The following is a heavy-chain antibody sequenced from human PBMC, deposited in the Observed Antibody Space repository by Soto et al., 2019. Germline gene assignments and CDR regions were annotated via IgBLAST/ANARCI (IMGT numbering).Heavy chain of an antibody. Sequence: QVQLVQSGAEVKKPGASVKVSCKASGYTFTTYDVNWVRQATGQGLEWMGWMNPNSGNTGYAQKFQGRVTMTRNTSMNTAYMEVSSLRSEDTAVYYCARGRRGGYANWFDPWGQGTLVTVSS. D-gene: IGHD5-12*01. CDR2: MNPNSGNT. CDR1: GYTFTTYD. CDR3: ARGRRGGYANWFDP. V-gene: IGHV1-8*01. J-gene: IGHJ5*02.